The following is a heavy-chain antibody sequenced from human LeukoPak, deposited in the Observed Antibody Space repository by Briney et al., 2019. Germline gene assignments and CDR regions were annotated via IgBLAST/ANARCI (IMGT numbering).Heavy chain of an antibody. Sequence: WASVKVSCKASGYTFTSYSISWVRQAPGEGLEWMGWSSAYNGNINYAQKLQGRVTMTTDTSTRIGYMELRSLRSDDTAVYYCARADGYSYGYVDYWGQGTLVTVSS. CDR1: GYTFTSYS. J-gene: IGHJ4*02. CDR3: ARADGYSYGYVDY. D-gene: IGHD5-18*01. V-gene: IGHV1-18*01. CDR2: SSAYNGNI.